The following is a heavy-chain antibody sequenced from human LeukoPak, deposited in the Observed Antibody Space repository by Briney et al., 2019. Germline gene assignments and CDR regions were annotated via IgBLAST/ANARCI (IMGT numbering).Heavy chain of an antibody. CDR1: GGSISSSSYF. D-gene: IGHD1-14*01. J-gene: IGHJ4*02. Sequence: PSETLSLTCIVSGGSISSSSYFWGWIRQPPGKGLEWIGIIYYTGITYYNPSLKSRVTISVDTSKNQFSLKLSSVTAADTAVYYCARESPDEVGFPDYWGQGTLVTVSS. CDR3: ARESPDEVGFPDY. CDR2: IYYTGIT. V-gene: IGHV4-39*07.